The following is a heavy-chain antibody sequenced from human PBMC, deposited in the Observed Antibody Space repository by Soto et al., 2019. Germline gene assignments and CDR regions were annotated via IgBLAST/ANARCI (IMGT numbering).Heavy chain of an antibody. CDR3: ARTDIVTTNCFDP. CDR1: GESFIGYY. V-gene: IGHV4-34*02. D-gene: IGHD5-12*01. J-gene: IGHJ5*02. Sequence: QVHLQQWGAGLLKPSETLSLTCAVYGESFIGYYWTWIRQPPGKGLEWIGEINHRGSANYNPSLKSRVTISVDTSNNQFSLKLSSVTAADTSVDYCARTDIVTTNCFDPWGQGTLVTVSS. CDR2: INHRGSA.